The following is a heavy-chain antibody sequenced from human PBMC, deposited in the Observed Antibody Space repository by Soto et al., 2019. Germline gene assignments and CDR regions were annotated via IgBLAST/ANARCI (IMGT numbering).Heavy chain of an antibody. CDR3: AREAIVAGATTGMDD. D-gene: IGHD1-26*01. CDR1: GYTLTTFF. CDR2: INPGYPAGRST. J-gene: IGHJ6*02. V-gene: IGHV1-46*01. Sequence: ASVNVSFNSSGYTLTTFFMHWVRQAPGQGLEWMGVINPGYPAGRSTTYAQKFQGRVTMTTDTSTSTVYMELSRLRSDDTAVYYCAREAIVAGATTGMDDWGQGTTVTVSS.